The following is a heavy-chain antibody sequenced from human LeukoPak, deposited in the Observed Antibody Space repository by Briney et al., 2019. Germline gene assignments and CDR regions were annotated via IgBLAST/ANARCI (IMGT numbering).Heavy chain of an antibody. CDR1: GFTFSSYT. D-gene: IGHD2-15*01. V-gene: IGHV3-48*01. J-gene: IGHJ1*01. Sequence: PGGSLRLSCAASGFTFSSYTMNWVRQAPGKGLEWVSYISSSSSTIYYADSVKGRFTIFRDNAKNSLYLQMNSLRAEDTAVYYCARGLCSGGSCYRGYFQHWGQGTLVTVSS. CDR2: ISSSSSTI. CDR3: ARGLCSGGSCYRGYFQH.